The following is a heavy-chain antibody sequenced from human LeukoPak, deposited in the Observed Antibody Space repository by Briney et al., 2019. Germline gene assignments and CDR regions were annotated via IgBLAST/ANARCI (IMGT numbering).Heavy chain of an antibody. CDR1: GFTVSSDF. Sequence: PGGSLRLSCAASGFTVSSDFMIWVRQAPGRGLEWVSILYGGGNTYYGGSVKDRFTISRDNSKNTLYLQMNSLRAEDTAVYYCARQRGTTVTTYQVNWGQGTLVTGYS. V-gene: IGHV3-66*04. CDR3: ARQRGTTVTTYQVN. CDR2: LYGGGNT. D-gene: IGHD4-17*01. J-gene: IGHJ4*02.